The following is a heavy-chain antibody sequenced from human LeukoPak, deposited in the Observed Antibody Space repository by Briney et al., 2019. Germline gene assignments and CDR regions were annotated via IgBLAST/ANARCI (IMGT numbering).Heavy chain of an antibody. V-gene: IGHV4-59*08. CDR1: GGSISSYY. CDR2: IYYSGST. Sequence: SETLSLTCTVSGGSISSYYWSWVRQPPGKGLEWIGYIYYSGSTNYNPSLKSRVTISVDTSKNQFSLKLSSVPAADTAVYYCARHGGYSGYDLHAFDIWGQGTMVTVSS. CDR3: ARHGGYSGYDLHAFDI. D-gene: IGHD5-12*01. J-gene: IGHJ3*02.